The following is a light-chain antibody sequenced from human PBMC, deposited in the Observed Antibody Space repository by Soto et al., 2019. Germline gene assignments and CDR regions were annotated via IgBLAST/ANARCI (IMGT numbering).Light chain of an antibody. V-gene: IGKV3-15*01. CDR3: QQYYAVPRT. CDR2: GAS. CDR1: QPIASN. J-gene: IGKJ1*01. Sequence: EILITPSPSTMSVSPGERATLSCRASQPIASNVAWYQQRPGQPPRLLIFGASTRESGIPDRFSGTGSGTDFTLTISGLQAGDLAVYYCQQYYAVPRTFGQGTKVDI.